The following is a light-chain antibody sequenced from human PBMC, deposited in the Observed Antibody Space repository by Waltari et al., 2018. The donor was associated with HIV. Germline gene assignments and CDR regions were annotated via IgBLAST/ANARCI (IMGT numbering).Light chain of an antibody. J-gene: IGKJ3*01. CDR2: DAS. V-gene: IGKV3-11*01. Sequence: EVVLPQSPATLSLSPGDRATLPCRASQSVNSYLAWYQQKPGQAPRLLIYDASNRATGIPARFSGSGSGTDFTLTISSLEPEDFAVYYCQQRSNWPPLFTFGPGTKVDIK. CDR3: QQRSNWPPLFT. CDR1: QSVNSY.